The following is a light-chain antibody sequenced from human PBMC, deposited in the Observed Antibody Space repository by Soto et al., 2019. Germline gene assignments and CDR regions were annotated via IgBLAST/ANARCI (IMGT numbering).Light chain of an antibody. CDR2: DAT. V-gene: IGLV2-14*01. CDR3: SSYTSISTYV. CDR1: SSDVGGYNF. J-gene: IGLJ1*01. Sequence: QSVLTQPASVSGSPGQSITISCTGTSSDVGGYNFVSWYQQHPDKAPKLMIYDATNRPSGVSNRFSGSKSGNTASLTISGLQAEDEADYYCSSYTSISTYVFGTGTKVPVL.